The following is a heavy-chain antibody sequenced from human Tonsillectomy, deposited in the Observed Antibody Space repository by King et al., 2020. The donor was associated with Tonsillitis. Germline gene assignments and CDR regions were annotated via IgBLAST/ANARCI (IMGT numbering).Heavy chain of an antibody. D-gene: IGHD3-22*01. J-gene: IGHJ4*02. Sequence: LVQSGAEVKKPGASVKVSCKASGYTFTTYGISWVRQAPGQGLEWVGRISAHNGNTDYAQRYQGRVTMRRDTSTRTAYMELRSLRSDDTAVYYCALGTTYYYDSSGYYYHFDYWGQGTLVIVSS. CDR2: ISAHNGNT. CDR1: GYTFTTYG. CDR3: ALGTTYYYDSSGYYYHFDY. V-gene: IGHV1-18*01.